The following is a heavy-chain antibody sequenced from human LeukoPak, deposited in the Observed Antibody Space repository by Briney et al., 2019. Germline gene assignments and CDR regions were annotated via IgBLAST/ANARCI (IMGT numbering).Heavy chain of an antibody. CDR2: IYSGGST. D-gene: IGHD3-22*01. CDR3: ARAPSYYYDSSGYFHFDN. J-gene: IGHJ4*02. V-gene: IGHV3-53*01. CDR1: GFTVSSNY. Sequence: PGGSLRLSCAASGFTVSSNYVSWVRQAPGKGLEWVSVIYSGGSTYYADSVKGRFTISRDNSKNTLFLQMNSQRAEDTAVYYCARAPSYYYDSSGYFHFDNWGQGTLVTVSS.